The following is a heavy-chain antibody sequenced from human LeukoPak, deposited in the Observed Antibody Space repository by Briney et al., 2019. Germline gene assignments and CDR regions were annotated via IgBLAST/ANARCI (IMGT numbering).Heavy chain of an antibody. Sequence: ASVKVSCKASGYTFTGYYMHWVRQAPGQGLEWMGWISAYNGNTNYAQRLQGRVTMTTDTSTSTAYMELRSLRSDDTAVYYCARDLSGWVDYWAREPWSPSPQ. CDR1: GYTFTGYY. CDR2: ISAYNGNT. V-gene: IGHV1-18*04. CDR3: ARDLSGWVDY. J-gene: IGHJ4*02. D-gene: IGHD6-19*01.